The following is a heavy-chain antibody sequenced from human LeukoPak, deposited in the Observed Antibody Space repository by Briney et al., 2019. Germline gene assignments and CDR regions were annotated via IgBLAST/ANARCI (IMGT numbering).Heavy chain of an antibody. CDR2: VYTSGST. CDR1: GGSLSSYY. CDR3: AKDGLSGSWSGGYYYYGMDV. J-gene: IGHJ6*02. V-gene: IGHV4-4*07. Sequence: PSETLSLTCTVSGGSLSSYYWSWIRQPAGKGLEWIGRVYTSGSTDYNPSLKSRVTMSVDTSKNQFSLKLSSVTAADTAVYYCAKDGLSGSWSGGYYYYGMDVWGQGTTVTVSS. D-gene: IGHD3-10*01.